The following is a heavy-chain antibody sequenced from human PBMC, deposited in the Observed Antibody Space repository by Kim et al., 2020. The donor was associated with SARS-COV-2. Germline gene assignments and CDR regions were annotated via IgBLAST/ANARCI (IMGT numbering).Heavy chain of an antibody. CDR3: AKERRKYCSGGSCHLEY. J-gene: IGHJ4*02. D-gene: IGHD2-15*01. V-gene: IGHV3-33*06. Sequence: VKGRFNISRDNSKNTLYLQRNNLRAEDTAVYYCAKERRKYCSGGSCHLEYWGQGTLVTVSS.